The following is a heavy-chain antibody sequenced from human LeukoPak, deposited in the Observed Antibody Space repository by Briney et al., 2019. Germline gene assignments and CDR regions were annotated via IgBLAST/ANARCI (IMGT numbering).Heavy chain of an antibody. D-gene: IGHD2-2*02. J-gene: IGHJ4*02. CDR2: IYYSGST. CDR3: ARGYCSSTSCYSYFDY. Sequence: PSETLSLTCTVSGGSISSYYWSWIRQPPGKGLEWTGYIYYSGSTNYNPSLKSRVTISVDTSKNQFSLKLSSVTAADTAVYYCARGYCSSTSCYSYFDYWGQGTLVTVSS. CDR1: GGSISSYY. V-gene: IGHV4-59*01.